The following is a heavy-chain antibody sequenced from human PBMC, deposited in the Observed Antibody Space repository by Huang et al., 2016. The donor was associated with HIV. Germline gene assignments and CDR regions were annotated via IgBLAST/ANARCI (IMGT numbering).Heavy chain of an antibody. D-gene: IGHD3-3*01. Sequence: QVQLVQSGAEVKKPGASVQVSCKASGYTFTNYYMHLGRQAPGLGLEWMGRIDPSGGSTTYAQKLQGRVTMTRETAARTFYLELRSLRSEDTAIYYCASPFSFGVALFYWGQGTLVTVSS. CDR2: IDPSGGST. CDR1: GYTFTNYY. CDR3: ASPFSFGVALFY. J-gene: IGHJ4*02. V-gene: IGHV1-46*04.